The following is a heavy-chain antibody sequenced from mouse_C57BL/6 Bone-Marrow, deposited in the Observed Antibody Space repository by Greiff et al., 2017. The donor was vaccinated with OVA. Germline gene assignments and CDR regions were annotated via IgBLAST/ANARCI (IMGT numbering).Heavy chain of an antibody. V-gene: IGHV5-4*03. CDR3: ASNHRIITTVVATEAMDY. CDR2: ISDGGSYT. D-gene: IGHD1-1*01. CDR1: GFTFSSYA. J-gene: IGHJ4*01. Sequence: EVKVVESGGGLVKPGGSLKLSCAASGFTFSSYAMSWVRQTPEKRLEWVATISDGGSYTYYPDNVKGRFTISRDNAKNNLYLQMSHLKSEDTAMYYCASNHRIITTVVATEAMDYWGQGTSVTVSS.